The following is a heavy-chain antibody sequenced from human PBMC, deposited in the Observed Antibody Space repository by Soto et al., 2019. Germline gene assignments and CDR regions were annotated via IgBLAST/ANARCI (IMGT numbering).Heavy chain of an antibody. J-gene: IGHJ4*02. D-gene: IGHD3-22*01. CDR1: GFTFSSYV. Sequence: VGSLRLSCAASGFTFSSYVMSWVRQAPGKGLEWVSSISGSGGTPYYEDSVEGRFTISRDNSKDTLFLQMHSLRAEDTAVYFCAKGLYDNSGYYYTNWGQGTLVTVSS. CDR2: ISGSGGTP. CDR3: AKGLYDNSGYYYTN. V-gene: IGHV3-23*01.